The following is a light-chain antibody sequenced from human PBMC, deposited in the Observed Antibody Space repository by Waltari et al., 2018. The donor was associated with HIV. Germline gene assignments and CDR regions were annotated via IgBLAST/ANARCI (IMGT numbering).Light chain of an antibody. CDR1: QGINHF. J-gene: IGKJ4*01. V-gene: IGKV1-9*01. CDR2: STS. Sequence: DIQLTQSPSFLSASVGDRVTITCRASQGINHFLAWYHQKPGKAPKLLIYSTSTLYSGVPSRFSGSGSGTEFTLTISSLQPEDFATYYCQQVNRSPLTFGGGTKVEIK. CDR3: QQVNRSPLT.